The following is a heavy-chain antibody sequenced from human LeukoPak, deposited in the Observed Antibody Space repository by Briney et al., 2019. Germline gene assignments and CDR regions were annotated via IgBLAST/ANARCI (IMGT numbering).Heavy chain of an antibody. CDR3: ARHTAMVIAPSGYYFIMDV. CDR2: IYYSGST. Sequence: SETLSLTCTVSGGSISRYYWSWIRQPPGKRLERIGYIYYSGSTNYNPSLKSRVTISVDTSKNQFSLKLSSVTAADTAVYYCARHTAMVIAPSGYYFIMDVWGQGTTVTVSS. J-gene: IGHJ6*02. V-gene: IGHV4-59*08. CDR1: GGSISRYY. D-gene: IGHD5-18*01.